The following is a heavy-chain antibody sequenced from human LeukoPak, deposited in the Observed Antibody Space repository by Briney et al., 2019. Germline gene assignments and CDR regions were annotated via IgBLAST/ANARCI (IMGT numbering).Heavy chain of an antibody. CDR2: IYYGGST. D-gene: IGHD3-9*01. J-gene: IGHJ4*02. Sequence: PSETLSLTCSVSGGSISSSSYYWGWIRQPPGKGLEWIGSIYYGGSTYHNPSLKSRVTMSVDTSKNQFSLKLSSVTAADTAVYYCARLSVLRYFVRYLVFDYWGQGTLVTVSS. CDR1: GGSISSSSYY. V-gene: IGHV4-39*01. CDR3: ARLSVLRYFVRYLVFDY.